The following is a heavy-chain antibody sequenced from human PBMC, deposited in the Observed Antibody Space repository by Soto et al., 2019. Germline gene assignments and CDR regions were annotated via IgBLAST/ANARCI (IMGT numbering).Heavy chain of an antibody. CDR3: ARDDVLCDGGRCYGIPLDV. J-gene: IGHJ6*04. CDR1: GFTLSSYV. CDR2: LSNSGSST. V-gene: IGHV3-23*01. D-gene: IGHD2-15*01. Sequence: GGSLRLSCAASGFTLSSYVISWVRQAPGKGLEWVSALSNSGSSTYYADSVKGRLTISRDTSENTLHLQMDSLRVEDTAVYYCARDDVLCDGGRCYGIPLDVWGKGTTVTVSS.